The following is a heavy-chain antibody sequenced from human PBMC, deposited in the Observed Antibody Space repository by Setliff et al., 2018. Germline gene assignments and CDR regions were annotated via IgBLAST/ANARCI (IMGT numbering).Heavy chain of an antibody. CDR1: GFTFSSYA. CDR3: AKRGAVPGTTYHHFDN. Sequence: PGGSLRLSCAASGFTFSSYAMSWVRQAPGEGLEWVSAISGSGGYTYYADSVKGRFTISRDNSKSTLYLQIDSLRAEDTALYYCAKRGAVPGTTYHHFDNWGQGTLVTVSS. CDR2: ISGSGGYT. V-gene: IGHV3-23*01. J-gene: IGHJ4*02. D-gene: IGHD1-1*01.